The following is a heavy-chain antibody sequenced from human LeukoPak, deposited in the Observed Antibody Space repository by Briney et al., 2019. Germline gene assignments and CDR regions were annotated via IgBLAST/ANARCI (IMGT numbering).Heavy chain of an antibody. CDR3: AKDQVPDGLYDIDY. D-gene: IGHD6-19*01. V-gene: IGHV3-23*01. CDR2: IYGSVPGK. Sequence: PGGSLRLSCAASGFSINTYSINWVRQAPGKGLEWLSIIYGSVPGKYYADSVQGRFTISKDSLKNTVYLQMNSLRAGDTAIYYCAKDQVPDGLYDIDYWGPGTLVTVSS. CDR1: GFSINTYS. J-gene: IGHJ4*02.